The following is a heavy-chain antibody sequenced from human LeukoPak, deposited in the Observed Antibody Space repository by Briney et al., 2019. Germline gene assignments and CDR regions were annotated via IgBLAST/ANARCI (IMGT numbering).Heavy chain of an antibody. V-gene: IGHV4-61*02. J-gene: IGHJ3*02. Sequence: PSQALSLTCTVSGGSINSGSYWWSWTRQPAGKGLEWIGRIFTRGTTTYNPSLKSRVTISVDTSNNQFSLKLNSVTAADTAVYYCARDLGSGWYYAFDIWGQGTMVTVSS. CDR1: GGSINSGSYW. CDR3: ARDLGSGWYYAFDI. CDR2: IFTRGTT. D-gene: IGHD6-19*01.